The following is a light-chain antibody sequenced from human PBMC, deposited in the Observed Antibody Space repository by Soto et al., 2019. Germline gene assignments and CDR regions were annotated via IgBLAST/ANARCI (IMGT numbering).Light chain of an antibody. Sequence: QSVLTQPASVSGSPGQSITISCTGTSSDVGLYNYVSWYQQHPGKVPKLMIYEVSKRPSGVSTRFSGSKSANTASLTISGCQAEDEADYYCSSYTTSSPVLFGGGTKLTVL. CDR1: SSDVGLYNY. CDR2: EVS. J-gene: IGLJ2*01. CDR3: SSYTTSSPVL. V-gene: IGLV2-14*01.